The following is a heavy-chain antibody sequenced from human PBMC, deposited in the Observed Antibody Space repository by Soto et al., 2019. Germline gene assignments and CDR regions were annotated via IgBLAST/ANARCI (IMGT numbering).Heavy chain of an antibody. Sequence: QMQLVESGGGVVQPGRSLRLSCAASGFTFSSYPMHWVRQAPGKGLEWVAVISFDGSKKYYADSVKGRFFISKDNSKNILSLQMNSLRGEDSAVYYCARLPGPLVAFLYLYPVDGREPVSDADVWGQGTAVTVSS. CDR2: ISFDGSKK. CDR1: GFTFSSYP. D-gene: IGHD2-15*01. V-gene: IGHV3-30-3*01. CDR3: ARLPGPLVAFLYLYPVDGREPVSDADV. J-gene: IGHJ6*02.